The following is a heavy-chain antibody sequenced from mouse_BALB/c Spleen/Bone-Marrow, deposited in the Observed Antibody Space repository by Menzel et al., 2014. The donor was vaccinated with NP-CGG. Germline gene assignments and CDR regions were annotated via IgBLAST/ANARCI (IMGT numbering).Heavy chain of an antibody. D-gene: IGHD4-1*01. J-gene: IGHJ4*01. CDR1: GYTFTSYW. Sequence: QVQLQQSGAELVKPGASVKMSCKASGYTFTSYWMHWVKQRPGQGLEWIGVLDPSDSYTTYNQKFKGKATLTVDTSSNPAYMQLSSLTSEDSAVYYCTRGANPYYYTMDYWGQGTSVTVSS. V-gene: IGHV1S127*01. CDR2: LDPSDSYT. CDR3: TRGANPYYYTMDY.